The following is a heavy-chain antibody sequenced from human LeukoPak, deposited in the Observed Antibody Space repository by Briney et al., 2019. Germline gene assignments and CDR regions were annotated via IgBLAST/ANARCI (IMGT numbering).Heavy chain of an antibody. V-gene: IGHV4-59*01. J-gene: IGHJ6*04. CDR2: IYYSGST. Sequence: SETLSLTCTVSGGSISSYYWSWIRQPPGKGLEWIGYIYYSGSTNYNPSLKSRVTISVDTSKNQFSLKPSSVTAADTAVYYCARTPPYCSGGSCYPVIYYYGMDVWGKGTTVTVSS. CDR3: ARTPPYCSGGSCYPVIYYYGMDV. CDR1: GGSISSYY. D-gene: IGHD2-15*01.